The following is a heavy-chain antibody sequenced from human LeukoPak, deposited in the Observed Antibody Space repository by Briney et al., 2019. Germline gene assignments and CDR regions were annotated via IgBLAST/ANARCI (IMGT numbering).Heavy chain of an antibody. CDR2: ISYDGSNK. CDR1: GFTFSSYG. CDR3: AKDREGSSGWYGYYYYGMDV. V-gene: IGHV3-30*18. Sequence: GGSLRLSCAASGFTFSSYGMHWVRQAPGKGLEWVAVISYDGSNKYYADSVKGRFTISRDNSKNTLYLQMNSLRAEDTAVYYCAKDREGSSGWYGYYYYGMDVWGQGTTVTVSS. J-gene: IGHJ6*02. D-gene: IGHD6-19*01.